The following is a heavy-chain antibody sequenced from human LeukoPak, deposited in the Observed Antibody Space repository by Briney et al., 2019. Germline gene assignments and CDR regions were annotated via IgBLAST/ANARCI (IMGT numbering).Heavy chain of an antibody. CDR2: IYYNGST. D-gene: IGHD4-23*01. CDR1: GGSISSYY. J-gene: IGHJ2*01. V-gene: IGHV4-59*01. Sequence: SETLSLTCTVSGGSISSYYWSWIRQPPGKGLEWIGYIYYNGSTNYNPSLKSRVTISVDTSKNQFSLKLSSVTAADTAVYYCARTGGRYWYFDLWGRGTLVTVSS. CDR3: ARTGGRYWYFDL.